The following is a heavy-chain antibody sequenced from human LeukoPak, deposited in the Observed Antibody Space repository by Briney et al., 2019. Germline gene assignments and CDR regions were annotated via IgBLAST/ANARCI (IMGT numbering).Heavy chain of an antibody. Sequence: SVKVSCKASGGTFSSYAISWVRQAPGQGLEWMGGIIPIFGTANYAQKFQGRVTITADESTSTAYMELSSLRSEDTAVYYCARDGKDSSGWYYYYYYMDVWGKGTTVTVSS. V-gene: IGHV1-69*13. D-gene: IGHD6-19*01. CDR1: GGTFSSYA. CDR3: ARDGKDSSGWYYYYYYMDV. J-gene: IGHJ6*03. CDR2: IIPIFGTA.